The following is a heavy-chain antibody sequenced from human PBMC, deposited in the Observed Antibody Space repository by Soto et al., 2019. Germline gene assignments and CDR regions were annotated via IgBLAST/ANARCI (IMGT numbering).Heavy chain of an antibody. V-gene: IGHV3-30*18. Sequence: QVQLVESGGGVVQLGRSLRLSCAASGFTFSSYGMHWVRQAPGKGLEWVAVISYDGSNKYYADSVKGRFTISRDNSKNTLYLQMNSLRAEDTAVYYCAKESYYDSSGHLDYWGQGTLVTVSS. D-gene: IGHD3-22*01. J-gene: IGHJ4*02. CDR3: AKESYYDSSGHLDY. CDR2: ISYDGSNK. CDR1: GFTFSSYG.